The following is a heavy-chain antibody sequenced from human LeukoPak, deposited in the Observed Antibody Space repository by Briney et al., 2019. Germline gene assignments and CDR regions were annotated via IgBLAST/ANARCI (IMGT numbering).Heavy chain of an antibody. CDR1: GGTFSSYA. J-gene: IGHJ4*02. CDR2: ISGSGGST. CDR3: AKGSGFPEGY. V-gene: IGHV3-23*01. D-gene: IGHD6-19*01. Sequence: SCKASGGTFSSYAMSWVRQAPGKGLEWVSAISGSGGSTYYADSVKGRFTISRDNSKNTLYLQMNSLRAEDTAVYYCAKGSGFPEGYWGQGTLVTVSS.